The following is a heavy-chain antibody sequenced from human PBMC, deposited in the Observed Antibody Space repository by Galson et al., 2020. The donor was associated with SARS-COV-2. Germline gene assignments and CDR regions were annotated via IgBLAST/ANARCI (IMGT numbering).Heavy chain of an antibody. CDR3: ARDGAGSPMSD. CDR1: GGSISSYY. CDR2: IHTSGST. Sequence: SETLSLTCTVSGGSISSYYWSWIRQPAGKELEWIGRIHTSGSTSYNPSLKSRVTMSVDTSKNQFSLKLSSVTAADTAVYYCARDGAGSPMSDWGQGTLVTVSS. J-gene: IGHJ4*02. V-gene: IGHV4-4*07. D-gene: IGHD1-26*01.